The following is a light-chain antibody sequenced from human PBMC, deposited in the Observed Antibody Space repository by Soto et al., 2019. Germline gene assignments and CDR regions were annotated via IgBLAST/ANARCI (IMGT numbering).Light chain of an antibody. J-gene: IGKJ5*01. CDR1: QGISSA. CDR3: QQFHSYPIS. V-gene: IGKV1-13*02. Sequence: AIQLTQSPSSLSASVGDRVTITCRASQGISSALAWYQQKPGKAPNLLIYDASSLESGVPSRFSGSGSATDFILTISSLQPEDFATYYCQQFHSYPISFGQGTRLEIK. CDR2: DAS.